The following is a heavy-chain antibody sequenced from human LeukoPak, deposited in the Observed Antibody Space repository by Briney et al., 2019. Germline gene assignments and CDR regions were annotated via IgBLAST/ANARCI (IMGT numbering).Heavy chain of an antibody. J-gene: IGHJ4*02. CDR3: ASGPYYYDSSGYYYVGY. CDR1: GGSISSYY. Sequence: SETLSLTCTVSGGSISSYYWSWIRQPPGKGLEWIGEINHSGSTNYNPSLKSRVTISVDTSKNQFSLKLSSVTAADTAVYYCASGPYYYDSSGYYYVGYWGQGTLVTVSS. V-gene: IGHV4-34*01. D-gene: IGHD3-22*01. CDR2: INHSGST.